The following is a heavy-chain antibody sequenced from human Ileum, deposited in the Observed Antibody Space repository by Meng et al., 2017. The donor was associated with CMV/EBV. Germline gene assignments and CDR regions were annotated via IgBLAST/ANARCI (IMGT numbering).Heavy chain of an antibody. CDR3: ARVQLSGVFDY. V-gene: IGHV1-18*01. Sequence: QVQLVQSESEVKKPEASVKVSCKTSGDPFTNSGITWVRQAPGQGLEWMGWINTYNDNSNSAQKFQDRFTMTKDTSTRTAHMELRSLTSDDTAVYYCARVQLSGVFDYWGQGTLVTVSS. CDR1: GDPFTNSG. D-gene: IGHD1-26*01. CDR2: INTYNDNS. J-gene: IGHJ4*02.